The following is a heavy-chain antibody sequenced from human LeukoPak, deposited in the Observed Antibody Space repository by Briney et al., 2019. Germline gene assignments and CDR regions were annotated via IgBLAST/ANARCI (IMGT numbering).Heavy chain of an antibody. CDR2: IKQDGSVK. Sequence: GASVKVSCKVSGYTLTGMSTHWVRQAPGKGLEWVANIKQDGSVKYYVDSVKGRFTISRDNAKNSLYLQMNSLRAEDTAVYNCARIGYSSSSLDFWGRGTLVTVSS. CDR3: ARIGYSSSSLDF. J-gene: IGHJ4*02. D-gene: IGHD6-6*01. V-gene: IGHV3-7*03. CDR1: GYTLTGMS.